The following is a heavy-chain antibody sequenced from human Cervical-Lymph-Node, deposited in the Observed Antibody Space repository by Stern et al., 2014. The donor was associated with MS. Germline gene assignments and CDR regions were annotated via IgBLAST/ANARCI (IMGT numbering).Heavy chain of an antibody. J-gene: IGHJ4*02. D-gene: IGHD1-26*01. V-gene: IGHV7-4-1*02. CDR3: ATQGASGFGVSPTGY. CDR2: INTNTWDP. CDR1: GYSFTTSA. Sequence: VQLVESGSELKKPGASVKVSCKTSGYSFTTSALNWVRQAPGQGLEWMGWINTNTWDPLYAQAFAGRFVFSLDTSVRTAYLQINILKPEDSAIYYCATQGASGFGVSPTGYWGQGTLVTVSS.